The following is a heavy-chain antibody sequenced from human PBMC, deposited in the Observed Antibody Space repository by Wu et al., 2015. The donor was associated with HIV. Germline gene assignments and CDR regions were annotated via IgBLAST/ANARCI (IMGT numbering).Heavy chain of an antibody. Sequence: QVQLVQSGAEVKKPGASVRVSCKVSGYILSKLSIHWVRQAPGKGLEWMGGFDAEEGETIYAQKLQGRVTMTEDTSTDIAYMELSSLKSEDTAMYYCLTGIAAADTTYYFDYWGQGTLVTVSS. V-gene: IGHV1-24*01. J-gene: IGHJ4*02. CDR1: GYILSKLS. CDR3: LTGIAAADTTYYFDY. D-gene: IGHD6-13*01. CDR2: FDAEEGET.